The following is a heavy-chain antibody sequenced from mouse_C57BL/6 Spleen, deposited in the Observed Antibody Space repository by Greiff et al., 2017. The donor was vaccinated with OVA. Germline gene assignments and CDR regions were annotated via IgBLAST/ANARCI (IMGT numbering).Heavy chain of an antibody. Sequence: VQLQQSGGGLVKPGGSLKLSCAASGFTFSDYGMHWVRQAPEKGLEWVAYISSGSSTIYYADTVKGRFTISRDNAKNTLFLQMTSLRSEDTAMYYCYYYGSSSAYWGQGTLVTVSA. CDR2: ISSGSSTI. CDR1: GFTFSDYG. CDR3: YYYGSSSAY. J-gene: IGHJ3*01. V-gene: IGHV5-17*01. D-gene: IGHD1-1*01.